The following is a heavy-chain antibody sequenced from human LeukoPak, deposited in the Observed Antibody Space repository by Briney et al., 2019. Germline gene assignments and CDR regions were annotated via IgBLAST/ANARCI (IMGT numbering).Heavy chain of an antibody. J-gene: IGHJ6*03. D-gene: IGHD3-9*01. CDR1: GFTFSNHN. V-gene: IGHV3-21*01. CDR3: ARDDILTGSRGTFYYYMDV. Sequence: GESLKISCAASGFTFSNHNMNWVRQAPGKGLEWVSSISSSSSYIYYAGSVKGRFTISRDNAKNSLYLQMNSLRAEDTAVYYCARDDILTGSRGTFYYYMDVWGKGTTVTVSS. CDR2: ISSSSSYI.